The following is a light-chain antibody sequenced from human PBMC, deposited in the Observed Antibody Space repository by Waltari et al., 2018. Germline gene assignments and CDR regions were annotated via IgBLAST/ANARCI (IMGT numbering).Light chain of an antibody. J-gene: IGKJ2*01. Sequence: EIVLTQSPGTLSLFPGERATLSCRASQSVSSSYLAWYQQKAGQAPRLLIYDASRRATDIPDRFSGSGSGTDFTLTISRLEPEDFAVYFCQQYASAPNTFGQGTKLEIK. V-gene: IGKV3-20*01. CDR1: QSVSSSY. CDR3: QQYASAPNT. CDR2: DAS.